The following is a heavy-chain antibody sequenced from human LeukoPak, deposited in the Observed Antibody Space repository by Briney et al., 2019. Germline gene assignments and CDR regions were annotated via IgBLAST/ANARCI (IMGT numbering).Heavy chain of an antibody. Sequence: GGSLRLSCAASGFTFSSYGMHWVRQAPGKGLEWVAVISYDGSNKYYADSVKGRFTISRDNSKNTLYLQMNSLRAEDTAVYYCAKEVRDITMVRGVSLGKSGMDVWGQGTTVTVSS. V-gene: IGHV3-30*18. D-gene: IGHD3-10*01. CDR2: ISYDGSNK. CDR1: GFTFSSYG. J-gene: IGHJ6*02. CDR3: AKEVRDITMVRGVSLGKSGMDV.